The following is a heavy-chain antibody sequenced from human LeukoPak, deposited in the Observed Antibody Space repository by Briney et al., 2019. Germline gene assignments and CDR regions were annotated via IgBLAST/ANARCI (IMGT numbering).Heavy chain of an antibody. J-gene: IGHJ4*02. D-gene: IGHD3-10*01. Sequence: PSETLSLTCTVSGYSISSGYHWGWIRQPPGKGLEWIGSIYHSGSTYYNPSLKSRVTILVDTSKNQFSLKLSSVTAADTAVYYCARPYYYGSGSYSDPYYFDYWGQGTVVAVSS. CDR2: IYHSGST. CDR1: GYSISSGYH. V-gene: IGHV4-38-2*02. CDR3: ARPYYYGSGSYSDPYYFDY.